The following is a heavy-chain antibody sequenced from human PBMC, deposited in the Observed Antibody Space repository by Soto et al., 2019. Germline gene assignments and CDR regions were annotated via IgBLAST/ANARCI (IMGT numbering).Heavy chain of an antibody. J-gene: IGHJ3*02. V-gene: IGHV1-3*01. Sequence: QVQLVQSGAEVKKPGASVKVSCKASGYTFTSYAMHWVRQAPGQRLEWMGWINAGNGNTKYSQKFQGRVTITRDTSASTAYMELSSLRSEDTAVYYCARDQGYDYIWGSYRYTTAFDIWGQGTMVTVAS. CDR1: GYTFTSYA. CDR2: INAGNGNT. D-gene: IGHD3-16*02. CDR3: ARDQGYDYIWGSYRYTTAFDI.